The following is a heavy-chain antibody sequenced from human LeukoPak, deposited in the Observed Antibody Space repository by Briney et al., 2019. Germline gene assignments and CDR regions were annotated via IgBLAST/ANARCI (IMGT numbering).Heavy chain of an antibody. Sequence: ASVKVSCKASGYTFTSYDINWVRQATGQGLEWMGWMNPNSGNTGYAQKFQGRVTITADESTSTAYMELSSLRSEDTAVYYCARVPDYGEANWFDPWGQGTLVTVSS. CDR2: MNPNSGNT. CDR1: GYTFTSYD. D-gene: IGHD4-17*01. CDR3: ARVPDYGEANWFDP. J-gene: IGHJ5*02. V-gene: IGHV1-8*01.